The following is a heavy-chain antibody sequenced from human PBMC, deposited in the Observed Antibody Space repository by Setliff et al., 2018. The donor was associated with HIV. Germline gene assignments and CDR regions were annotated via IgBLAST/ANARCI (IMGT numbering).Heavy chain of an antibody. V-gene: IGHV4-38-2*01. CDR3: ARHRAVAGANYFDF. CDR1: GYSISSGYY. Sequence: SETLSLPCAVSGYSISSGYYWGWIRQPPGKGLEWIGCIYQSGSTYYNVSLKSRVIISVDTSKNQFSLKLNSVTAADTAIYYCARHRAVAGANYFDFWGQGTLVTVSS. J-gene: IGHJ4*02. D-gene: IGHD6-19*01. CDR2: IYQSGST.